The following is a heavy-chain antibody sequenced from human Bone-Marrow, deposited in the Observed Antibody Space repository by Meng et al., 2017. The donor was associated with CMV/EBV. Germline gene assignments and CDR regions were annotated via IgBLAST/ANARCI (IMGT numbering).Heavy chain of an antibody. Sequence: ASVKVSCKASGYTFTGYYMHWVRQAPGQGLEWMGWINPSGGSTSYAQKFQGRVTMTRDTSTSTVYMELSSLRSEDTAVYYCARDMDTVTILYGMDVWGQGTTVTVSS. CDR2: INPSGGST. V-gene: IGHV1-46*01. D-gene: IGHD4-17*01. CDR3: ARDMDTVTILYGMDV. CDR1: GYTFTGYY. J-gene: IGHJ6*02.